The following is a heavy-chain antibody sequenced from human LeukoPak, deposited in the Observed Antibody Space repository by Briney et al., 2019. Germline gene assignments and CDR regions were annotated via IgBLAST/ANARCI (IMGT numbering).Heavy chain of an antibody. V-gene: IGHV4-34*01. CDR2: INHSGST. J-gene: IGHJ6*02. CDR1: GGSFSGYY. CDR3: ARGLDWNYDYYYYGMDV. Sequence: SETLSLTCAVYGGSFSGYYWSWIRQPPGKGLEWIGEINHSGSTNYNPSLKSRVTISVGTSKNQFSLKLSSVTAADTAVYYCARGLDWNYDYYYYGMDVWGQGTTVTVSS. D-gene: IGHD1-7*01.